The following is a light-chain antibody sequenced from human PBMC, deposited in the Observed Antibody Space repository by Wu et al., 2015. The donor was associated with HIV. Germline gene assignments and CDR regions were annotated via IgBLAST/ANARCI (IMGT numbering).Light chain of an antibody. CDR3: LQNYHYPWT. V-gene: IGKV1-6*01. Sequence: AIQMTQSPSSLSASVGDRVTITCRASQDITDDLGWYQHKPGKAPEVLISAASTLQNGVPSRFSGSGSGTHFTLTISSLRPEDFATYYCLQNYHYPWTFGQGTKVEI. J-gene: IGKJ1*01. CDR2: AAS. CDR1: QDITDD.